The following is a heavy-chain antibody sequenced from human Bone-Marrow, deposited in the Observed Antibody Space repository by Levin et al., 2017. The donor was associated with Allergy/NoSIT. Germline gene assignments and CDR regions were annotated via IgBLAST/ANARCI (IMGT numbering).Heavy chain of an antibody. D-gene: IGHD2-2*01. V-gene: IGHV4-59*01. Sequence: SETLSLTCTVSGGSINSYYWSWIRQPPGKGLEWIGYIYYNGNTNYNPSLKSRVTISVDTSKNQFSLKLTSVTAADTAVYYCARRYCSSTSCYFAYWGQGTLVTVSS. CDR1: GGSINSYY. CDR3: ARRYCSSTSCYFAY. J-gene: IGHJ4*02. CDR2: IYYNGNT.